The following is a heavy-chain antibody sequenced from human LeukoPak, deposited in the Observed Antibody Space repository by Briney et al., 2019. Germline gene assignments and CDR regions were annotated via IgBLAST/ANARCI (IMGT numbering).Heavy chain of an antibody. CDR3: ARGDTLFDY. J-gene: IGHJ4*02. V-gene: IGHV4-59*01. Sequence: SETLSLTCAVYGGSFSGYYWSWIRQPPGKGLEWIGYIYYSGSTNYNPSLKSRVTISVDTSKNQFSLKLSSVTAADTAVYYCARGDTLFDYWGQGTLVTVSS. CDR2: IYYSGST. CDR1: GGSFSGYY. D-gene: IGHD2-2*02.